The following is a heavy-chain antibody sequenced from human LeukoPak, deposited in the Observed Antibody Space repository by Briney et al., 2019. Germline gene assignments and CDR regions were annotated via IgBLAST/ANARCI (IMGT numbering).Heavy chain of an antibody. CDR2: INHSGST. V-gene: IGHV4-34*01. D-gene: IGHD2-2*01. J-gene: IGHJ6*03. Sequence: PSETLSLTCAVSGGSFSGYYWSWIRQPPGKGLGWIGEINHSGSTNYNPSLKSRVTISVDTSKNQFSLKLSSVTAADTAVYYCARVRYCSSTSCYRGYYYYYYMDVWGKGTTVTVSS. CDR1: GGSFSGYY. CDR3: ARVRYCSSTSCYRGYYYYYYMDV.